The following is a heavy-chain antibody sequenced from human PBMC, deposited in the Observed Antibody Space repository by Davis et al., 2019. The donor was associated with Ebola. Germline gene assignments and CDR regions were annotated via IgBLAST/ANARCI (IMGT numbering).Heavy chain of an antibody. D-gene: IGHD1-26*01. CDR3: ARDPELSDY. CDR1: GYTFTSYG. Sequence: ASVKVSCKTSGYTFTSYGITWVRQAPGQGLEWMGWVSAYNGNTKYAQNLQGRVTMTTDTSTSTAYMELRSLRSDDTAVYYCARDPELSDYWGQGTLVIVSS. J-gene: IGHJ4*02. CDR2: VSAYNGNT. V-gene: IGHV1-18*01.